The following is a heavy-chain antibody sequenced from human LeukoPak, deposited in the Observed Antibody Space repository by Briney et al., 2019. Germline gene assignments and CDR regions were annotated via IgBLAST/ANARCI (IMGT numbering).Heavy chain of an antibody. J-gene: IGHJ3*02. Sequence: SETLSLTCTVSSGSISTSNYYWSWIRQPAGKGLEWIGRISSSGSTNYNPSLKSRVTISVDTSKNQFSLRLSSVTAADTAVYFCARGPYSYDSSGAFDIWGQGTMVTVSS. CDR1: SGSISTSNYY. V-gene: IGHV4-61*02. D-gene: IGHD3-22*01. CDR3: ARGPYSYDSSGAFDI. CDR2: ISSSGST.